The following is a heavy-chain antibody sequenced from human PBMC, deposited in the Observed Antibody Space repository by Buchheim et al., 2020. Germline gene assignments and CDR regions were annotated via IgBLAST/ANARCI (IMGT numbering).Heavy chain of an antibody. V-gene: IGHV3-33*01. Sequence: QVQVVESGGGVVQPGRSLRLSCAASGFTFSTYGMHWVRQAPGQGLEWVSAIWNDGTNKYYADSVQGRFTISRDNSKNRLYLQMNSLRAEDTAVYYCARDRDAYDGYFYYSLDVWGQGTT. CDR1: GFTFSTYG. CDR2: IWNDGTNK. J-gene: IGHJ6*02. CDR3: ARDRDAYDGYFYYSLDV. D-gene: IGHD5-24*01.